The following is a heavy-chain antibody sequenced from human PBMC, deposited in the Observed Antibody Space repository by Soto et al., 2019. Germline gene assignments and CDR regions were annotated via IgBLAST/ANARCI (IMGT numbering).Heavy chain of an antibody. D-gene: IGHD2-2*01. CDR1: GYTFTSYG. Sequence: ASVKVSCKASGYTFTSYGISWVRQAPGQGLEWMGWISAYNGNTDYAQKLQGRVTMTTDTSTSTAYMELRSLRSDGTAVYYCASSYAKGGFDYWGQGTLVTVSS. J-gene: IGHJ4*02. CDR2: ISAYNGNT. V-gene: IGHV1-18*01. CDR3: ASSYAKGGFDY.